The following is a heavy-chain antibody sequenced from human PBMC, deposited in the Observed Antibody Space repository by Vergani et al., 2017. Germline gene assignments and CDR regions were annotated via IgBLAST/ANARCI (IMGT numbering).Heavy chain of an antibody. CDR3: ARLTAGDY. D-gene: IGHD7-27*01. CDR2: IYHSGST. J-gene: IGHJ4*02. Sequence: QVQLQESGPGLVKPSETLSLTCAVSGYSISSGYYWGWIRQPPGKGLEWIGYIYHSGSTYYNPSLMSRVTISVDTSKNQFSLKLSSVTAADTAIYYCARLTAGDYWGQGTLVTVSS. CDR1: GYSISSGYY. V-gene: IGHV4-38-2*01.